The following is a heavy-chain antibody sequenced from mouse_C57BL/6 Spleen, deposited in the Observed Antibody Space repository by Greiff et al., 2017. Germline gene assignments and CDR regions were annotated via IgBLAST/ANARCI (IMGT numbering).Heavy chain of an antibody. CDR1: GYTFTSYW. D-gene: IGHD1-1*01. CDR2: IYPSDSET. J-gene: IGHJ1*03. Sequence: LQQPGAELVRPGSSVKLSCKASGYTFTSYWMDWVKQRPGQGLEWIGNIYPSDSETHYNQKFKDKATLTVDKSSSTAYMQLSSLTSEDSAVYYCAREGDYYGSFDVWGTGTTVTVSS. V-gene: IGHV1-61*01. CDR3: AREGDYYGSFDV.